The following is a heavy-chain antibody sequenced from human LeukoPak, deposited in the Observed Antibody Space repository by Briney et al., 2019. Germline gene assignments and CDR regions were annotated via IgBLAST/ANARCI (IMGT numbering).Heavy chain of an antibody. V-gene: IGHV4-59*01. Sequence: NPSETLSLTRTVSGGSISSYYWSWIRQPPGKGLEWIGYIYYSGSTNYNPSLKSRVTISADTSKNQFSLKLSSVTAADTAVYYCARAYYYGSGPSWFDPWGQGTLVTVSS. CDR1: GGSISSYY. CDR3: ARAYYYGSGPSWFDP. D-gene: IGHD3-10*01. J-gene: IGHJ5*02. CDR2: IYYSGST.